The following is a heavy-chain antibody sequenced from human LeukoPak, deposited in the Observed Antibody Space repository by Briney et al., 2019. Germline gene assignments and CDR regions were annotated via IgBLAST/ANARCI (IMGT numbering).Heavy chain of an antibody. CDR1: GFTVSSNY. D-gene: IGHD2-15*01. CDR2: IYSGGST. Sequence: GGSLRLSCAASGFTVSSNYMSWVRQAPGKGLEWVSVIYSGGSTYYADSVKGRFTISGDNAMNSVYLQMNSLRAEDTAVYYCASVRVGGQGTLVTVSS. CDR3: ASVRV. J-gene: IGHJ4*02. V-gene: IGHV3-53*01.